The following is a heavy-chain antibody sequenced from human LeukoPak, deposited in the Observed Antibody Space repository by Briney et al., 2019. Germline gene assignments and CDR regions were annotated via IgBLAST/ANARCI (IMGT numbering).Heavy chain of an antibody. J-gene: IGHJ3*02. CDR3: ACQTNDAFDI. Sequence: SETLSLTRTVSGGSISSYYWSWIRPPPGKGLEWIGYIYYSSSTNYNPSLKSRVTISVDTSKNQFSLKLSSVTAADTAVYYCACQTNDAFDIWGQGTMVTVSS. V-gene: IGHV4-59*08. CDR2: IYYSSST. CDR1: GGSISSYY.